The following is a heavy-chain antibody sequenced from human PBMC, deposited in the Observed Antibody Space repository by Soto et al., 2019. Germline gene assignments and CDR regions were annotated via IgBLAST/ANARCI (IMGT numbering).Heavy chain of an antibody. D-gene: IGHD3-9*01. Sequence: ETLSLTCTVSGGSISNYYWTWVRQPPGKGLEWIGYVYYSGSTNYNPSLESRVTISIDASKNQFSLKMKSVTAADTAVYYCVRDYLLTGFDPWGQGALVTVSS. CDR3: VRDYLLTGFDP. J-gene: IGHJ5*02. V-gene: IGHV4-59*01. CDR1: GGSISNYY. CDR2: VYYSGST.